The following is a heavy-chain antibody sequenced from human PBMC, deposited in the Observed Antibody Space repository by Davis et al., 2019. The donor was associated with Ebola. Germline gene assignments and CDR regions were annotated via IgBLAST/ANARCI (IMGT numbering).Heavy chain of an antibody. J-gene: IGHJ4*02. CDR1: GYTFTAYF. CDR2: INPNTGGT. Sequence: AASVTLSCKTSGYTFTAYFIHWVRRAPGEGLEWMGWINPNTGGTNSAQKFQGRVTMTRATSMTTAYMELNGLRSDDTAVYYCARAVPATQNLDYWGQGTLVTVSS. D-gene: IGHD2-15*01. CDR3: ARAVPATQNLDY. V-gene: IGHV1-2*02.